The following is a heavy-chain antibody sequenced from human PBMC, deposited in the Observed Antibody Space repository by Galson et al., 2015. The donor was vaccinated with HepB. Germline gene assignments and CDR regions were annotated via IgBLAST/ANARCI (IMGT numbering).Heavy chain of an antibody. J-gene: IGHJ4*02. D-gene: IGHD6-19*01. CDR3: ASPVRSSSGWQYYFDY. CDR2: IIPILGIA. V-gene: IGHV1-69*02. CDR1: GGTFSSYT. Sequence: SVKVSCKASGGTFSSYTISWVRQAPGQGLEWMGRIIPILGIANYAQKFQGRVTITADKSTSTAYMELSSLRSEDTAVYYCASPVRSSSGWQYYFDYWGQGTLVTVSS.